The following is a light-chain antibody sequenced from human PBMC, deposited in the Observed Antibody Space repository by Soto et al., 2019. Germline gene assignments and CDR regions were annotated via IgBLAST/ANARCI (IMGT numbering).Light chain of an antibody. CDR2: KDS. Sequence: SYELTQPSSVSVSPGQTARITCSGDVLAKKYVRWFQQKPGQAPVVVIYKDSERPSGIPERFSGSSSGTTVTLTISGAQVEDEADYYCYSAADNNWVFGGGTKLTVL. J-gene: IGLJ3*02. CDR1: VLAKKY. V-gene: IGLV3-27*01. CDR3: YSAADNNWV.